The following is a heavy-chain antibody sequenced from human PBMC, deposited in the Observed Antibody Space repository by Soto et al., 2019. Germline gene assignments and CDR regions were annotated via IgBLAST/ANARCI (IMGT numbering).Heavy chain of an antibody. CDR3: ARVGGVAAHTFAY. CDR1: GGSISSDY. D-gene: IGHD2-15*01. CDR2: IYFSGST. V-gene: IGHV4-59*01. J-gene: IGHJ4*02. Sequence: SETLSLTCTVSGGSISSDYWSWVRQPPGKGLEWIGYIYFSGSTNYNPSLESRVTISLDASKTQFSLKLRSLTTADTAVYYCARVGGVAAHTFAYWGQGTMVTVYS.